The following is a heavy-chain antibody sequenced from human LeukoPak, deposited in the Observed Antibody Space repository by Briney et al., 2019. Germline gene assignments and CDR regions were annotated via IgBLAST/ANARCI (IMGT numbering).Heavy chain of an antibody. V-gene: IGHV4-34*01. CDR3: ARVPGRPPNGSYYGSGRARFDP. CDR2: INHSGST. Sequence: SESLSLTCAVYGGSFSGYYWSWIRQPPGKGLEWIGEINHSGSTNYNPSLKSRVTISVDTSKNQFSLKLSSVTAADTAVYYCARVPGRPPNGSYYGSGRARFDPWGQGTLVTVSS. J-gene: IGHJ5*02. CDR1: GGSFSGYY. D-gene: IGHD3-10*01.